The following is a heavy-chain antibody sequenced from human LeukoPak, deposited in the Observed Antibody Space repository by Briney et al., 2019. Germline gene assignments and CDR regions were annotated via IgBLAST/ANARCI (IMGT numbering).Heavy chain of an antibody. Sequence: GGFLRLSCAASGFTFSSYGMHWVRQAPGKGLEWVAFIRYDGSNKYYADSVKGRFTISRDNSKNTLYLQMNSLRAEDTAVYYCAKGGPVIPDYWGQGTLVTVSS. CDR1: GFTFSSYG. CDR3: AKGGPVIPDY. J-gene: IGHJ4*02. CDR2: IRYDGSNK. V-gene: IGHV3-30*02. D-gene: IGHD2-21*01.